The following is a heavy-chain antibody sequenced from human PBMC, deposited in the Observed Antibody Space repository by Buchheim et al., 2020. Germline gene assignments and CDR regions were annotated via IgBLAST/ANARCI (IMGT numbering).Heavy chain of an antibody. CDR3: VESITP. V-gene: IGHV3-7*01. J-gene: IGHJ4*02. D-gene: IGHD2-15*01. CDR1: GGSISSSSYY. Sequence: LQLQESGPGLVKPSETLSLTCTVSGGSISSSSYYWGWIRQPPGKGLEWVANINQRGSEKNYADSVKGRFTISRDNAKNSLYLQMNSLRGEDTAVYYCVESITPWGQGTL. CDR2: INQRGSEK.